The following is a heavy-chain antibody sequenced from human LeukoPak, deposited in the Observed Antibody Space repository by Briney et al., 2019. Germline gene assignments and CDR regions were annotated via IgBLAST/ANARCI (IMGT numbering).Heavy chain of an antibody. J-gene: IGHJ4*02. CDR3: ACITMVRGVTNSEG. CDR2: ISYDGSNK. Sequence: PGRSLRLSCAASGSTFSSYGMHWVRQAPGKGLEWVAVISYDGSNKYYADSVKGRFTISRDNSKNTLYLQMNSLRAEDTAVYYCACITMVRGVTNSEGWGQGTLVTVSS. CDR1: GSTFSSYG. D-gene: IGHD3-10*01. V-gene: IGHV3-30*03.